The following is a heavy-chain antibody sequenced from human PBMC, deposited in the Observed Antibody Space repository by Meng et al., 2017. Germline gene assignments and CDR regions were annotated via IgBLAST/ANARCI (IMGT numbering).Heavy chain of an antibody. J-gene: IGHJ4*02. D-gene: IGHD6-19*01. CDR1: GFTFSSYS. V-gene: IGHV3-21*01. CDR2: ISSSSSYI. CDR3: ARRRGSSGWKFDY. Sequence: LTGAASGFTFSSYSMNWVRQAPGKGLEWVSSISSSSSYIYYADSVKGRFTISRDNAKNSLYLQMNSLRAEDTAVYYCARRRGSSGWKFDYWGQGTLVTVSS.